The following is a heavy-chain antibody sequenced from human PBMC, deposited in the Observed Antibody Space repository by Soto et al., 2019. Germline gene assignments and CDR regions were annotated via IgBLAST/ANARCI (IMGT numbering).Heavy chain of an antibody. CDR2: MNPNSGNT. D-gene: IGHD3-16*01. CDR1: GYTFTSYD. J-gene: IGHJ6*04. Sequence: ASVKVSCKASGYTFTSYDINWVRQATGQGLEWMGWMNPNSGNTGYAQKFQGRVTMTRNTSISTAYMELSSLRSEDTAVYYCARGFDYYDYIWGSYFPSHVDVWGKGTTVTVSS. CDR3: ARGFDYYDYIWGSYFPSHVDV. V-gene: IGHV1-8*01.